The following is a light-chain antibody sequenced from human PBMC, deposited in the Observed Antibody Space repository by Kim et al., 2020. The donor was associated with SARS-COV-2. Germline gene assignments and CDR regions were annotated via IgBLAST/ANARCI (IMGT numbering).Light chain of an antibody. CDR2: GKN. CDR3: NSRGSNDNVL. CDR1: SLRSYE. Sequence: VAWGQTVRITYQGDSLRSYEATWYQQKPGQAPIVVIYGKNNRPAGTPDRFSGSSSGDTASLTITGTQAGDEADYYCNSRGSNDNVLFGGGTKLTVL. J-gene: IGLJ2*01. V-gene: IGLV3-19*01.